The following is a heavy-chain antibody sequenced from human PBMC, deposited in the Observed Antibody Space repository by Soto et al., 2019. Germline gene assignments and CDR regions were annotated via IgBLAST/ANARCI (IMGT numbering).Heavy chain of an antibody. D-gene: IGHD1-1*01. CDR3: GKDIRSGSIDY. V-gene: IGHV3-33*02. CDR1: GYSITIHG. J-gene: IGHJ4*02. CDR2: IWSHGTDQ. Sequence: GGSLRLSCAASGYSITIHGMHWVRQAPGKGLEWVALIWSHGTDQYYADSVRGRFTVSRDTSTNTAFLQMHSLRADDTATYYCGKDIRSGSIDYWGQGTPVTVSS.